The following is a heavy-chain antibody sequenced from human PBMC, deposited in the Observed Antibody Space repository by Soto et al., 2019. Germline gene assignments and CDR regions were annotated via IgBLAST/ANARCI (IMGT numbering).Heavy chain of an antibody. CDR2: INPNSGGT. CDR3: ARVRRVRRLQLANNWFDP. J-gene: IGHJ5*02. Sequence: QVQVVQSGAEVKKPGASVKVSCKASGYNFTGYYMYWVRQAPGQGLEWMGWINPNSGGTDYAQKFQGRVTMTRDTSISTAYRELSSLRSDDTAVYYCARVRRVRRLQLANNWFDPWGQGTLVTVSS. V-gene: IGHV1-2*02. CDR1: GYNFTGYY. D-gene: IGHD6-13*01.